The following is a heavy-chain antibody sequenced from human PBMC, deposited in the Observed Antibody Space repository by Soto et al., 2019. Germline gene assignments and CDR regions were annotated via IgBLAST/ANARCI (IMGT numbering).Heavy chain of an antibody. CDR3: ARWSSGITGTSSHYYYGMDV. CDR2: IIPIFGTA. J-gene: IGHJ6*02. D-gene: IGHD1-7*01. V-gene: IGHV1-69*01. Sequence: QVQLLQSGAEVKKPGSSVKVSCKASGGTFSSYAISWVRQAPGQGLEWMGGIIPIFGTANYAQKFQGRVTITADESTSTAYMELSSLRSEDTAVYYCARWSSGITGTSSHYYYGMDVWGQGTTVTVSS. CDR1: GGTFSSYA.